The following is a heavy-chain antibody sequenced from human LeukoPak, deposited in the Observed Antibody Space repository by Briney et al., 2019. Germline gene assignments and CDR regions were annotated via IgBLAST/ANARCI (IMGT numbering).Heavy chain of an antibody. CDR2: ISGSGGST. V-gene: IGHV3-23*01. CDR1: GFTVSSNY. D-gene: IGHD6-6*01. J-gene: IGHJ4*02. CDR3: ARVGRAARDFDF. Sequence: PGGSLRLSCAASGFTVSSNYMSWVRQAPGKGLEWVSAISGSGGSTYYADSVKGRFTISRDNSKNTLYLQMNSLRAEDTAVYYCARVGRAARDFDFWGQGTLVTVSS.